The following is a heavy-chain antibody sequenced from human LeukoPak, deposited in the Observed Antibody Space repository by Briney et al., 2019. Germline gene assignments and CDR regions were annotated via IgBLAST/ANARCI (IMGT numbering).Heavy chain of an antibody. D-gene: IGHD6-25*01. CDR1: GFTFSSYE. Sequence: PGGSLRLSCAASGFTFSSYEMNWVRQAPGKGLGWVSYISSSGSTIYYADSVKGRFTISRDNAKNSLYLQMNSLRAEDTAVYYCARQGGRLHRDYWGQGTLVTVSS. V-gene: IGHV3-48*03. CDR2: ISSSGSTI. J-gene: IGHJ4*02. CDR3: ARQGGRLHRDY.